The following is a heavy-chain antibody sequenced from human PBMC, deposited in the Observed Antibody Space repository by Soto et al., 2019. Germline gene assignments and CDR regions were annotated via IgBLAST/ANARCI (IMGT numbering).Heavy chain of an antibody. D-gene: IGHD2-21*01. J-gene: IGHJ4*02. V-gene: IGHV1-69*01. Sequence: SVKGSCKASGGTFSSYAISWVRQAPGQGLEWMGGIIPIFGTANYAQKFQGRVTITADESTSTAYMELSSLRSEDTAVYYCARGLGALYYFDYWGQGTLVTVSS. CDR1: GGTFSSYA. CDR3: ARGLGALYYFDY. CDR2: IIPIFGTA.